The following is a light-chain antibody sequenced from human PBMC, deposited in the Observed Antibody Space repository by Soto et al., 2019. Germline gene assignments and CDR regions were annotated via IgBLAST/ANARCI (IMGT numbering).Light chain of an antibody. CDR2: AAS. CDR3: QQYNNWPRT. V-gene: IGKV3-15*01. CDR1: QSVSSN. J-gene: IGKJ1*01. Sequence: EIVMTQSPATLSVSPGERATLSCRASQSVSSNLAWYQQKPGQAPRLLIYAASTRATGIPDRFSGSGSGTEFTLTISSLQSEDFAVYYRQQYNNWPRTFGQGTKVDIK.